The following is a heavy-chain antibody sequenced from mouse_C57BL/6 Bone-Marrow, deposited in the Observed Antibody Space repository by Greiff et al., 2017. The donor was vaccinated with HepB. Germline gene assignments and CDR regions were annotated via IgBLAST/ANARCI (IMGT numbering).Heavy chain of an antibody. V-gene: IGHV5-17*01. J-gene: IGHJ3*01. CDR1: GFTFSDYG. CDR2: ISSGSSTI. Sequence: DVHLVESGGGLVKPGGSLKLSCAASGFTFSDYGMHWVRQAPEKGLEWVAYISSGSSTIYYADTVKGRFTISRDNAKNTLFLQMTSLRSEDTAMYYCARDYYGSSPLFAYWGQGTLVTVSA. CDR3: ARDYYGSSPLFAY. D-gene: IGHD1-1*01.